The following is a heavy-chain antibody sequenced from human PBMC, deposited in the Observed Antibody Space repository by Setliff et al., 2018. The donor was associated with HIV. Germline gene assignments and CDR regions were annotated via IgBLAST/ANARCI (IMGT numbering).Heavy chain of an antibody. V-gene: IGHV5-51*01. Sequence: GESLKISCQGSGFNFNTDWIVWVRQIPGKGLEWMGSIFPGGSDTRYSPSFEDQVTISVDKSISTAYLQWRSLKTSDTAFYYCASLRGDYVGQYYYYMDIWGKGTTVTVSS. CDR2: IFPGGSDT. CDR1: GFNFNTDW. CDR3: ASLRGDYVGQYYYYMDI. D-gene: IGHD4-17*01. J-gene: IGHJ6*03.